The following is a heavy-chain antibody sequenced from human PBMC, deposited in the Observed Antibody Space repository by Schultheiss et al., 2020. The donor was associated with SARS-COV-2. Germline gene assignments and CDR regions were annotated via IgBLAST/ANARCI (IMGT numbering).Heavy chain of an antibody. J-gene: IGHJ6*02. CDR1: GGSISSYY. D-gene: IGHD6-13*01. CDR2: INHSGST. CDR3: ASRIAAAPSYYYGMDV. Sequence: SETLSLTCTVSGGSISSYYWSWIRQPPGKGLEWIGEINHSGSTNYNPSLKSRVTISVDTSKNQFSLKLSSVTAADTAVYYCASRIAAAPSYYYGMDVWGQGTTVTVSS. V-gene: IGHV4-59*12.